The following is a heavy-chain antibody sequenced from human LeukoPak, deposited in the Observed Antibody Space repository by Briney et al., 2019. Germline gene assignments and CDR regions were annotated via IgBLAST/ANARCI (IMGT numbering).Heavy chain of an antibody. CDR2: MTPNSGNT. J-gene: IGHJ4*02. D-gene: IGHD3-10*01. CDR3: ARGDYGSGSDYFDY. Sequence: ASVKVSCKASRGTFTSYDINWVRQATGQGLEWMGWMTPNSGNTGYAQKFQGRVTMTRDTSISTAYMELSSLRSEDTAVYYCARGDYGSGSDYFDYWGQGTLVTVSS. CDR1: RGTFTSYD. V-gene: IGHV1-8*01.